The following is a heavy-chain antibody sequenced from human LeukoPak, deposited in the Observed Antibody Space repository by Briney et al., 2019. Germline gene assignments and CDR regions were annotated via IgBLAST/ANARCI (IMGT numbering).Heavy chain of an antibody. D-gene: IGHD5-18*01. CDR3: ARRPWIQLGYGMDV. Sequence: SETLSLTCTVSGGSISTYYWNWIRQPPGKGLEWIGYIYHSGSTYYNPSLKSRVTISVDTSKNQFSLKLSSVTAADTAVYYCARRPWIQLGYGMDVWGQGTTVTVSS. CDR1: GGSISTYY. V-gene: IGHV4-59*08. CDR2: IYHSGST. J-gene: IGHJ6*02.